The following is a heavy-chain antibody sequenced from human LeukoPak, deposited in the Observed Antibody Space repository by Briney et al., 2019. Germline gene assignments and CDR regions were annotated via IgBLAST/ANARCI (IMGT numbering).Heavy chain of an antibody. D-gene: IGHD3-10*01. V-gene: IGHV4-4*02. CDR3: AKLYGSGSSPFDY. Sequence: PSETLSLTCAVSGGSISSSNWWSWVRQPPGKGLEWIGEIYHSGSTNYNPSLKSRVTISVDKSKNQFSLKLSSVTAADTAVYYCAKLYGSGSSPFDYWGQGTLVTVSS. CDR2: IYHSGST. J-gene: IGHJ4*02. CDR1: GGSISSSNW.